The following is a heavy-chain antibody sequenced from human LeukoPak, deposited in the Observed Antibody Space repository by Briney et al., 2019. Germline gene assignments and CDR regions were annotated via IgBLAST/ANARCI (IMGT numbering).Heavy chain of an antibody. Sequence: GGSLRLSCSASGFTFNNYAMLWVRQAPGKGLEWVSRINSDGSSTSYADSVKGRFTISRDNAKNTLYLQMNSLRAEDTAVYYCASLGYCSGGSCPFYYYYMDVWGKGTTVTISS. CDR1: GFTFNNYA. V-gene: IGHV3-74*01. J-gene: IGHJ6*03. CDR3: ASLGYCSGGSCPFYYYYMDV. D-gene: IGHD2-15*01. CDR2: INSDGSST.